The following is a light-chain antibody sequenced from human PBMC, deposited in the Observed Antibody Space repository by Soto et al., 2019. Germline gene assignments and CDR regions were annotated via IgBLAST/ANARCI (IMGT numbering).Light chain of an antibody. Sequence: QSVLTQPASVSGSPGQSITLSCTGTSSDVGGYNHVSWYQQHPGEAPKLMIYGVSNRPSGVSIRFSGSKSGNTAFLTISGLQAEDEANYYCSSYASSTSYVSGDGTKVTVL. CDR3: SSYASSTSYV. J-gene: IGLJ1*01. V-gene: IGLV2-14*01. CDR2: GVS. CDR1: SSDVGGYNH.